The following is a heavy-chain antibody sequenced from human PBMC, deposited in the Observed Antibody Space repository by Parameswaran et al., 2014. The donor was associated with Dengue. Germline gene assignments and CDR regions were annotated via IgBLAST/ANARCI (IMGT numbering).Heavy chain of an antibody. CDR2: MNPNSGNT. V-gene: IGHV1-8*01. Sequence: WVRQAPGQGLEWMGWMNPNSGNTGYAQKFQGRVTMTRNTSISTAYMELSSLRSEDTAVYYCATRLHCSSTSCYTSGAFDIWAKDNGHRLL. CDR3: ATRLHCSSTSCYTSGAFDI. J-gene: IGHJ3*02. D-gene: IGHD2-2*02.